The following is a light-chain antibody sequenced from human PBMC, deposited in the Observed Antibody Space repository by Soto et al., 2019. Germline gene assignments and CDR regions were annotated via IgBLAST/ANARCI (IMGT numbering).Light chain of an antibody. CDR1: QGIIAY. J-gene: IGKJ1*01. CDR2: AAS. Sequence: DIQMTQSPSSLSASVGDRVTITCRASQGIIAYVAWFQQKQGKAPKLLIYAASTLQSGVPSRFSGSGSGTEFTLTISSLQPEDVATYYCQKYNTAPQTFGQGTKVEIK. CDR3: QKYNTAPQT. V-gene: IGKV1-27*01.